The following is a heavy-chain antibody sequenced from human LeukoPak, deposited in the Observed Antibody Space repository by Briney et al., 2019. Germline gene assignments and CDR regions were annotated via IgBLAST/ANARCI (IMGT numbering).Heavy chain of an antibody. J-gene: IGHJ4*02. CDR3: AREVNWNSVTLFFDY. Sequence: SQTLSLTCTVSGGSISSGGYYWSWIRQHPGKGLEWIGYIYYSRSTYHNPSLESRVTISVDTSKNQFSLKLSSVTAADTAVYYCAREVNWNSVTLFFDYWGQGTLVTVSS. CDR2: IYYSRST. CDR1: GGSISSGGYY. D-gene: IGHD1-7*01. V-gene: IGHV4-31*03.